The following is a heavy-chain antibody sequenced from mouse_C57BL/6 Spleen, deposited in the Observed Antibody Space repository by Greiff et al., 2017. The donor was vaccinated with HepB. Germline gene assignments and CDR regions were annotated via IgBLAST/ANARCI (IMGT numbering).Heavy chain of an antibody. CDR2: IDPSDSYT. V-gene: IGHV1-69*01. CDR3: ARSYSNYRYFDV. D-gene: IGHD2-5*01. Sequence: VQLQQPGAELVMPGASVKLSCKASGYTFTSYWMHWVKQRPGQGLEWIGEIDPSDSYTNYNHKFKGKSTLTVDKSSSTAYMQLSSLTSEDSAVYYCARSYSNYRYFDVWGTGTTVTVSS. CDR1: GYTFTSYW. J-gene: IGHJ1*03.